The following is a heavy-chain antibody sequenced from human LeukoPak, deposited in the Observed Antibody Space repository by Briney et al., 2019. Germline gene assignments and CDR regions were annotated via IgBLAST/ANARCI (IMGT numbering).Heavy chain of an antibody. CDR1: RFTFDDYG. V-gene: IGHV3-20*04. J-gene: IGHJ4*02. Sequence: GGSLRLSCAASRFTFDDYGMSWVRQVPGKGLEWVSGINWNGGSTGYADSVKGRFTISRDNAKNSLYLQMDSLRVEDTALYYCARGIRFLEWLSGFDYWGQGTLVTVSS. CDR2: INWNGGST. D-gene: IGHD3-3*01. CDR3: ARGIRFLEWLSGFDY.